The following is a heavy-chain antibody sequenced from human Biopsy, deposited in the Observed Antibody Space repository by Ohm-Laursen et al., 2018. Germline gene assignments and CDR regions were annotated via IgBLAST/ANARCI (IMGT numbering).Heavy chain of an antibody. V-gene: IGHV3-21*06. CDR2: ISASSSYI. J-gene: IGHJ5*01. Sequence: SLRLSCAASGVTLSGYAMNWVCQAPGKGLEWVSSISASSSYIHYADSVKGRFTVSRDNAKNSLYLQMNSLRAADTAIYYCATELLPPGVGGPWLDSWGQGTPVTVSS. CDR3: ATELLPPGVGGPWLDS. D-gene: IGHD3-16*01. CDR1: GVTLSGYA.